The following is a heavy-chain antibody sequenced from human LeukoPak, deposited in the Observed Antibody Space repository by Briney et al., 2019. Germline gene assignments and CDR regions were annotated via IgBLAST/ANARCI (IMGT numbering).Heavy chain of an antibody. J-gene: IGHJ6*02. CDR3: ARFSGRYYLYAMDV. D-gene: IGHD1-26*01. CDR1: GGSMSAHY. V-gene: IGHV4-59*08. CDR2: IDYTGST. Sequence: SETLSLTCNVSGGSMSAHYWNWIRQPPGKELEWIGYIDYTGSTNYNPSLKSRVTISVDTSKNHFSLKLTSLTAADTAVYYCARFSGRYYLYAMDVWGQGTTVTVSS.